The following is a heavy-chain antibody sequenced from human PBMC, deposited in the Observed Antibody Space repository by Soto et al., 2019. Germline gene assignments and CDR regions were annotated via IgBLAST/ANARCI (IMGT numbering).Heavy chain of an antibody. Sequence: GGSLRLSCAASGFTFSSYSMNWVRQAPGKGLEWVSSISSSSSYIYYADSVKGRFTISRDNAKNSLYLQMNSLRAEDTAVYYCARDFSQAAAAPSDYWGQGTPVTVSS. D-gene: IGHD6-13*01. V-gene: IGHV3-21*01. J-gene: IGHJ4*02. CDR1: GFTFSSYS. CDR3: ARDFSQAAAAPSDY. CDR2: ISSSSSYI.